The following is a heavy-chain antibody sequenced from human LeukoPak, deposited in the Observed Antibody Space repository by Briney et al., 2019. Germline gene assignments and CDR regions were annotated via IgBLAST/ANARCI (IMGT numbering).Heavy chain of an antibody. D-gene: IGHD3-16*01. CDR3: ARQSLVDYSDSRGPFRWFDI. V-gene: IGHV4-59*11. CDR1: GGSISSHY. CDR2: IDHTGST. Sequence: PSETLSLTCNASGGSISSHYWSWIRQPPGKGLEWIGYIDHTGSTDCSPSLKSRVTMSVDTSKNQVSLKLSYVTAADTAVYFCARQSLVDYSDSRGPFRWFDIWGRGTLVTVS. J-gene: IGHJ5*02.